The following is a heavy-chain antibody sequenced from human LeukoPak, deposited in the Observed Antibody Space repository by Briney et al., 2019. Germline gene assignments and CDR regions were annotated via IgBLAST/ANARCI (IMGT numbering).Heavy chain of an antibody. J-gene: IGHJ6*03. CDR1: GGSISNYY. CDR2: INHSGST. V-gene: IGHV4-34*01. Sequence: SETLSLTCTVSGGSISNYYWSWIRQPPGKGLEWIGEINHSGSTNYNPSLKSRVTISVDTSKNQFSLKLSSVTAADTAVYYCARLVKVLLWFGDYYYYYMDVWGEGTTVTISS. CDR3: ARLVKVLLWFGDYYYYYMDV. D-gene: IGHD3-10*01.